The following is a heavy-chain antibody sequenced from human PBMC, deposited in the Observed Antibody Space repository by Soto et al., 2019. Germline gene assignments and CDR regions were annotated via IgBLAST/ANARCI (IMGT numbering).Heavy chain of an antibody. Sequence: SETLSLTCAVYGGSFSGYYWSWIRQPPGKGLEWIGEINHSGSTNYNPSLKSRVTISVDTSKNQFSLKLSSVTAADTAVYYCARFSLRRTYYYGSGSYFDYWGQGTLVTVSS. D-gene: IGHD3-10*01. CDR1: GGSFSGYY. V-gene: IGHV4-34*01. CDR3: ARFSLRRTYYYGSGSYFDY. J-gene: IGHJ4*02. CDR2: INHSGST.